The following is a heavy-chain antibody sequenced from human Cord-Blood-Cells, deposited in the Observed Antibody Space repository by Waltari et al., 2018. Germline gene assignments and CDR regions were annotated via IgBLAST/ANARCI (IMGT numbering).Heavy chain of an antibody. V-gene: IGHV1-69*01. D-gene: IGHD7-27*01. J-gene: IGHJ4*02. CDR3: ARWTANWYLDY. Sequence: QVQLVRSGAEGTKPGSSVMVSCKASGGTFSSYPIRWVRQAPGQGLEWMGGIIPIFGTANYAQKFQGRGTITADESTSTAYMELSSLRSEDTAVYYCARWTANWYLDYWGQGTLVTVSS. CDR1: GGTFSSYP. CDR2: IIPIFGTA.